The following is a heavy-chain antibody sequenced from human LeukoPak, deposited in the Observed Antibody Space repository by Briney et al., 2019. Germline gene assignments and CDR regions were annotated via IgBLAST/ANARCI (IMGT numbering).Heavy chain of an antibody. D-gene: IGHD1-26*01. J-gene: IGHJ4*02. CDR3: AKKAQYNGNYPLDY. CDR2: FGTRSTSI. V-gene: IGHV3-21*04. CDR1: GFTFSGYS. Sequence: PGGSLRLSCTASGFTFSGYSMNWIRQAPGKGLEWVSSFGTRSTSIYHADSVKGRFTISRDNSKNTLYLQMNSLRAEDTALYFCAKKAQYNGNYPLDYWGQGTLVTVSS.